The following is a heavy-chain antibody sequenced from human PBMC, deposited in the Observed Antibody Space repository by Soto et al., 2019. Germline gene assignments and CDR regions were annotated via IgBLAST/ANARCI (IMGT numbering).Heavy chain of an antibody. J-gene: IGHJ6*02. CDR1: GESFNDYF. Sequence: QVALQQWGAGLLKPTQTLSLTCAVYGESFNDYFWTWIRQSPGGGLAWLAEVHPTGTSYYNPSLKSRLAVSVDTSRNQFSLNLTSLTAADTATYYCARRKDSSRYFYGMDVWGQGTTVVVSS. CDR3: ARRKDSSRYFYGMDV. V-gene: IGHV4-34*02. D-gene: IGHD6-13*01. CDR2: VHPTGTS.